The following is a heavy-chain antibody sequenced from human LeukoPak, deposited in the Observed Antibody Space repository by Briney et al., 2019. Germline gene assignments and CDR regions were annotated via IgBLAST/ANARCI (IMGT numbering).Heavy chain of an antibody. V-gene: IGHV4-39*01. Sequence: SETLSLTCTVSSGSISSSSYYWGWIRQPPGKGLEWIGSIYYSGSTYYNPSLKSRVTISVDTSKNQFSLNLSSVTAADTAVYYCARRHSSSSRAFDIWGQGTMVTVSS. CDR2: IYYSGST. J-gene: IGHJ3*02. CDR3: ARRHSSSSRAFDI. CDR1: SGSISSSSYY. D-gene: IGHD6-6*01.